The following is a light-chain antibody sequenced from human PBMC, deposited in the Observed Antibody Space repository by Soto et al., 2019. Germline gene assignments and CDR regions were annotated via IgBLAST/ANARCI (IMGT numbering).Light chain of an antibody. Sequence: EIVLTQSPGTLSLSPGERATLSCRASHSVSSRYLAWYQQKPGQAPRLLIYGASSRATGIPDRFSGSGSGTDFTLTISRLESEDFAVYYCQQYGSSPPITFGQGTRLEIK. CDR3: QQYGSSPPIT. V-gene: IGKV3-20*01. CDR2: GAS. CDR1: HSVSSRY. J-gene: IGKJ5*01.